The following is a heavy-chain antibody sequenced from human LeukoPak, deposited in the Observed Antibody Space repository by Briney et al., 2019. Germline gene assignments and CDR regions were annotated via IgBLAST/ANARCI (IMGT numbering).Heavy chain of an antibody. V-gene: IGHV1-2*02. CDR2: INPNSGGT. Sequence: ASVKVSCKASGYTFTGYYMHWVRQAPGQGLECMGWINPNSGGTNYAQKFQGRVTMTRDTSISTAYMEMSRLRSDDTAVYYCARAVVVPAATNKLRGYDYWGQGTLVTVSS. J-gene: IGHJ4*02. CDR3: ARAVVVPAATNKLRGYDY. CDR1: GYTFTGYY. D-gene: IGHD2-2*01.